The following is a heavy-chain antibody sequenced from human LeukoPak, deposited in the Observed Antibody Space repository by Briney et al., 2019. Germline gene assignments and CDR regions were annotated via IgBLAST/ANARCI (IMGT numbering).Heavy chain of an antibody. CDR3: ARSENYYYYGMDV. J-gene: IGHJ6*02. Sequence: GASLKISCTGSGYSFTSYWIGWVRQMPGKGLECMGIIYPGDSDTRYSPSFQGPVTNSADKSISTAYLQWSSLKASDTAMYYCARSENYYYYGMDVWGQGTTVTVSS. CDR1: GYSFTSYW. CDR2: IYPGDSDT. V-gene: IGHV5-51*01.